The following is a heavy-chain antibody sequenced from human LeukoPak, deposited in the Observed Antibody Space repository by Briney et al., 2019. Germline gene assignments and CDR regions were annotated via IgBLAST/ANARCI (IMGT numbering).Heavy chain of an antibody. D-gene: IGHD3-9*01. J-gene: IGHJ6*03. CDR1: GFTFSSYG. Sequence: GGSLRLSCAASGFTFSSYGMHWIRQAPGKGLEWVAFIRYDGSNKYYADSVKGRFTISRDNSKNTLYLQMNSLRAEDTAVYYCAKVEGGYDILTGYYTVYYMDVWGKGTTVTISS. CDR2: IRYDGSNK. CDR3: AKVEGGYDILTGYYTVYYMDV. V-gene: IGHV3-30*02.